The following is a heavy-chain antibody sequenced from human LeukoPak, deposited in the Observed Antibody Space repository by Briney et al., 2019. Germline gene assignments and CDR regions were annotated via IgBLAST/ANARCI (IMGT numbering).Heavy chain of an antibody. J-gene: IGHJ5*02. CDR1: GYSFTNYW. V-gene: IGHV5-51*01. CDR2: IYPGDSDT. Sequence: GESLKISCKGSGYSFTNYWIGWVRQMPGKGLERMGIIYPGDSDTRYSPSFQGQVTISADKSISTAYLQWSSLKASDTAMYYCARHLADYYDSGGYPLDPWGQGTLVTVSS. CDR3: ARHLADYYDSGGYPLDP. D-gene: IGHD3-22*01.